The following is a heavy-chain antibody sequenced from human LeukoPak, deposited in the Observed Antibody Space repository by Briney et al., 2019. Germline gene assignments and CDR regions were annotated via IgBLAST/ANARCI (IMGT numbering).Heavy chain of an antibody. V-gene: IGHV4-39*07. CDR3: ARDRVGQLYYDSSGHDAFDI. D-gene: IGHD3-22*01. CDR2: IYYSGST. Sequence: SETLSLTCNVSGASISSSSYYWGWIRQPPGKGLEWIGSIYYSGSTYYNPSLKSRVTISVDTSKNQFSLKLSSVTAADTAVYYCARDRVGQLYYDSSGHDAFDIWGQGTMVTVSS. J-gene: IGHJ3*02. CDR1: GASISSSSYY.